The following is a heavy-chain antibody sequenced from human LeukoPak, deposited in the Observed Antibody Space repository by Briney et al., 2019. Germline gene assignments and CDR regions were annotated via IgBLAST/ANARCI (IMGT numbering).Heavy chain of an antibody. CDR2: VYYSGST. J-gene: IGHJ5*01. CDR1: GASISSTTYY. V-gene: IGHV4-39*01. CDR3: ARHDFNYYGSGSYYTPARNWFDS. Sequence: PSETLSLTCTVSGASISSTTYYWGWVRQPPGKGLEWIGTVYYSGSTYYNPSLKSRVTISVDTSKNHFSLRLSSVTAADTADYYCARHDFNYYGSGSYYTPARNWFDSWGQGTLVTVSS. D-gene: IGHD3-10*01.